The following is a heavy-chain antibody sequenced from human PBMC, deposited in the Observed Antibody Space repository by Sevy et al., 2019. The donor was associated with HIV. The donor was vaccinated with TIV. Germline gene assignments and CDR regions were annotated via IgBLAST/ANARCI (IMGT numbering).Heavy chain of an antibody. V-gene: IGHV4-4*07. D-gene: IGHD1-26*01. CDR2: IYSSGNT. CDR3: ARGATFGGSYPYFDY. J-gene: IGHJ4*02. Sequence: SETLSLTCTVSAGSINDYYWSWIRQPAGKELEWVGRIYSSGNTNYNLSLKSRLTMSLDTSENQFSLKLNSVTASDTAVYYCARGATFGGSYPYFDYWGQGALVTVSS. CDR1: AGSINDYY.